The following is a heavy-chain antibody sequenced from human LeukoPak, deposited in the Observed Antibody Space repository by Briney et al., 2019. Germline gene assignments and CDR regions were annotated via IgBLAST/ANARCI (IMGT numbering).Heavy chain of an antibody. J-gene: IGHJ5*02. V-gene: IGHV4-30-2*01. D-gene: IGHD4-23*01. CDR3: ARDSTTTVGWFDP. CDR2: IYHSGST. Sequence: SQTLSLTCTVSGGSISSGGYSWSWIRRPPGKGLEWIGYIYHSGSTYYNPSLKSRVTISVDRSKNQFSLKLSSVTAADTAVYYCARDSTTTVGWFDPWGQGTLVTVSS. CDR1: GGSISSGGYS.